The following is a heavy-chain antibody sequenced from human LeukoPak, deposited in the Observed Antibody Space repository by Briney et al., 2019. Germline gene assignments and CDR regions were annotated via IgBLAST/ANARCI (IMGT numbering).Heavy chain of an antibody. CDR1: DTSFSNSS. Sequence: GASVKVFCNAPDTSFSNSSISGCAQAPGQGLEWMGGIIPIFGTPNYVQKFQGRVTFTADESTSTVFMELYSLRSEDTAVYFCQDYNTVIVVVPDAMDVWGQGTTVIVSS. CDR3: QDYNTVIVVVPDAMDV. D-gene: IGHD2-2*01. J-gene: IGHJ6*02. CDR2: IIPIFGTP. V-gene: IGHV1-69*19.